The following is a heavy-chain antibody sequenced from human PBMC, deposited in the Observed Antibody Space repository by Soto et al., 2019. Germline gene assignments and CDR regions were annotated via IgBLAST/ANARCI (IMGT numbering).Heavy chain of an antibody. J-gene: IGHJ4*02. CDR3: ARSFSAVTTDGCDY. V-gene: IGHV1-69*13. Sequence: SVKVSCKASVGALRSHVITWVRQAPGQGLEWMGGIIPIFGTTNYGQKFQGRLTITADESTSTAYMDLSSLRSEDTAVYYCARSFSAVTTDGCDYWGQGCLVAVSS. CDR2: IIPIFGTT. CDR1: VGALRSHV. D-gene: IGHD4-17*01.